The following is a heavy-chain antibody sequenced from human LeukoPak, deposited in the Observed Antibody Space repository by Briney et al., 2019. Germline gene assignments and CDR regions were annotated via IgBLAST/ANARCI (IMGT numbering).Heavy chain of an antibody. CDR2: INHSGST. D-gene: IGHD3-22*01. J-gene: IGHJ4*02. Sequence: SETLSLTCAVYGGSFSGYYWSWIRQPPGKGLEWIGEINHSGSTNYNPSHKSRVTTSVDTSKNQFSLKLSSVTAADTAVYYCARRKYYYDSSGYYRHGIFDYWGQGTLVTVSS. CDR1: GGSFSGYY. CDR3: ARRKYYYDSSGYYRHGIFDY. V-gene: IGHV4-34*01.